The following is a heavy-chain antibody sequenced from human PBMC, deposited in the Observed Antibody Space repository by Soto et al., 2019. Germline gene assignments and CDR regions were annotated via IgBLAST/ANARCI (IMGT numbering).Heavy chain of an antibody. CDR1: GGTFSSYA. V-gene: IGHV1-69*01. Sequence: QVQLVQSGAEVKKPGSSVKVSCKASGGTFSSYAISWVRQAPGQGLEWMGGIIPIFGTANYAQKFQGRVTITADESTSTAYMELSSLRSEDTAVYYCARALYCGGDRPLGDAFDIWGQGTMVTVSS. J-gene: IGHJ3*02. CDR2: IIPIFGTA. CDR3: ARALYCGGDRPLGDAFDI. D-gene: IGHD2-21*02.